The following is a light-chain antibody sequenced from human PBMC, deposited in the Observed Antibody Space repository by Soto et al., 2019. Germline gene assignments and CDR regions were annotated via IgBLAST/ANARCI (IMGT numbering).Light chain of an antibody. J-gene: IGLJ1*01. CDR3: SSYTESSNYG. CDR2: QVT. Sequence: QSVLTQPASVSGSPGQSITISCTGTSSDLAIYNYVSWYQQQPGKAPKLMIYQVTNRPSGVSNRFSGSRSGNPASLTISGLQAEDEADYYCSSYTESSNYGLGNGTKVTVL. CDR1: SSDLAIYNY. V-gene: IGLV2-14*01.